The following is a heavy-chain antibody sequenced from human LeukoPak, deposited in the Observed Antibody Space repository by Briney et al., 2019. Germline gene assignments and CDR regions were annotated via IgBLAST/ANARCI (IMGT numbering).Heavy chain of an antibody. CDR1: GFTFSSYS. D-gene: IGHD6-19*01. CDR3: AREDVAGTDYYYGMDV. CDR2: ISSSSSTI. V-gene: IGHV3-48*01. Sequence: GGSLRLSCASSGFTFSSYSMNWVRQAPGKGLEWVSYISSSSSTIYYADSVKGRFTISRDNAKNSLYLQMNSLISEDTAVYYCAREDVAGTDYYYGMDVWGQGTTVTVSS. J-gene: IGHJ6*02.